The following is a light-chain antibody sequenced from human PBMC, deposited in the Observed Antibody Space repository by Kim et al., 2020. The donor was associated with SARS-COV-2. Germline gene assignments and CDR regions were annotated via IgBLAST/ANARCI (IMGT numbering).Light chain of an antibody. Sequence: PGERAILSCRARQSVSSRYLAWYQQKPGQAPRLLMYGASSRANGIPDRFSGSGSGTDFTLTISRLEPEDSAVYYCQQYGSSPLMFTFGQGTKLEI. CDR3: QQYGSSPLMFT. CDR2: GAS. CDR1: QSVSSRY. J-gene: IGKJ2*01. V-gene: IGKV3-20*01.